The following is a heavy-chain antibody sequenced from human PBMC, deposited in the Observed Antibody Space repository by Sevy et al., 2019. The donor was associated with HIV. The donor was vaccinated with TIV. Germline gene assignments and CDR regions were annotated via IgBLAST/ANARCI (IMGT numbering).Heavy chain of an antibody. CDR2: IKLDGDEK. V-gene: IGHV3-7*01. D-gene: IGHD4-4*01. Sequence: GGSLRLSCTASGFSFRSYWMTWVRQAPGMGLEWVANIKLDGDEKYYVESLKGPLTISRDNVKNSLYLQMNNLRAEDTAVYYCARDSKGGLDVWGQGTTVTVSS. J-gene: IGHJ6*02. CDR1: GFSFRSYW. CDR3: ARDSKGGLDV.